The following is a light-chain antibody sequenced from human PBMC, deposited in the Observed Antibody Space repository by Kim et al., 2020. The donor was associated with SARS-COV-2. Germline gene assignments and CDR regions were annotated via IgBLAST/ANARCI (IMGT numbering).Light chain of an antibody. CDR1: PSIDSY. CDR2: DAS. Sequence: LFLPRGERAPLSCRPSPSIDSYLAWYQHRPGQAPRLLIYDASKRAPSIPARFSGSGSGTDFTLTISSLEPEDFAVYYCQQRRNWYTFGQGTKLEI. V-gene: IGKV3-11*01. CDR3: QQRRNWYT. J-gene: IGKJ2*01.